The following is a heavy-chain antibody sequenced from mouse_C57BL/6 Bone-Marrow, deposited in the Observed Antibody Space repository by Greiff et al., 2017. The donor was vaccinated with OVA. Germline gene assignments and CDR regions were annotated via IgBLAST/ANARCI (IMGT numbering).Heavy chain of an antibody. CDR2: ISSGGDYI. CDR1: GFTFSSYA. Sequence: EVKLQESGEGLVKPGGSLKLSCAASGFTFSSYAMSWVRQTPEKRLEWVAYISSGGDYIYYADTVKGRFTISRDNARNTLYLQMSSLQSEDTAMYYCTRDSLYDYDYAMDYWGQGTSVTVSS. J-gene: IGHJ4*01. D-gene: IGHD2-4*01. V-gene: IGHV5-9-1*02. CDR3: TRDSLYDYDYAMDY.